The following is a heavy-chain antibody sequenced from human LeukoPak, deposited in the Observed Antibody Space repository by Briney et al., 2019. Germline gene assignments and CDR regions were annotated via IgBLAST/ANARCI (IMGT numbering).Heavy chain of an antibody. D-gene: IGHD3-9*01. CDR1: GFTFSDYY. J-gene: IGHJ4*02. CDR2: ISSSGSTI. CDR3: AKDGDFKGRLVN. Sequence: PGGSLRLSCAASGFTFSDYYMSWIRQAPGKGLEWVSYISSSGSTIYYADSVKGRFTISRDNSKDTLYLQMNSLRAEDTAVYYCAKDGDFKGRLVNWGQGTLVTVSS. V-gene: IGHV3-11*04.